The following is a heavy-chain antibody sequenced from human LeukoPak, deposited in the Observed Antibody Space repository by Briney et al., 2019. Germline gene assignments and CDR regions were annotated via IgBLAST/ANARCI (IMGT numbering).Heavy chain of an antibody. V-gene: IGHV1-69*01. CDR1: GGTYSSYA. D-gene: IGHD6-6*01. Sequence: SVKVSCKASGGTYSSYAISWVRQAPGQGLEWMGGIIPIFGTANYAQKFQGRVTITADESTSTAYMELSSLRSEDTAVYYCAREYSSSSVRFRAFDIWGQGTMVTVSS. J-gene: IGHJ3*02. CDR3: AREYSSSSVRFRAFDI. CDR2: IIPIFGTA.